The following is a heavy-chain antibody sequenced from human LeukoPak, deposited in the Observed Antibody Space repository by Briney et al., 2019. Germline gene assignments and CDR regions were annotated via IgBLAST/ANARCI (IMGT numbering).Heavy chain of an antibody. J-gene: IGHJ4*02. CDR3: ARTITVPAAAEFDY. CDR2: ISAYNGNT. Sequence: ASVKVSCKASGYTFTSYGISWVRQASGQGLEWMGWISAYNGNTNYAQKLQGRVTMTTDTSTSTAYMELRSLRSDDTAVYYCARTITVPAAAEFDYWGQGTLVTVSS. CDR1: GYTFTSYG. D-gene: IGHD2-2*01. V-gene: IGHV1-18*04.